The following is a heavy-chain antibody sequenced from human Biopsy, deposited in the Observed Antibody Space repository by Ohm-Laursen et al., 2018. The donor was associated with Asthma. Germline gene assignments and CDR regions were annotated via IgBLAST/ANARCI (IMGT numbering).Heavy chain of an antibody. V-gene: IGHV3-23*01. J-gene: IGHJ4*02. CDR2: ISSSGAST. CDR3: ARGGSSNWSHYYFDY. D-gene: IGHD2-2*01. CDR1: GFTFSSYA. Sequence: GSLRLSCTASGFTFSSYAMSWVRQAPGKGLEWVSSISSSGASTYYADSVKGRFTISRDYSKNTLYLQMHSLRAEDTAVYYCARGGSSNWSHYYFDYWGQGTLVTVSS.